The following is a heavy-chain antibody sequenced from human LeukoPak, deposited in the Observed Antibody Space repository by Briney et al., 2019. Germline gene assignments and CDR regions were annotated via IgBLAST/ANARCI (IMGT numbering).Heavy chain of an antibody. Sequence: GGSLRLSCTASGFTFSSYAMSWVRQAPGKGLEWVSAISGSGGSTYYADSVKGRFTISRDNSKNTLYLQMNSLRAEDTAVYYCAKSKEMATITIFDYWGQGTLVTVSS. J-gene: IGHJ4*02. CDR3: AKSKEMATITIFDY. CDR2: ISGSGGST. CDR1: GFTFSSYA. V-gene: IGHV3-23*01. D-gene: IGHD5-12*01.